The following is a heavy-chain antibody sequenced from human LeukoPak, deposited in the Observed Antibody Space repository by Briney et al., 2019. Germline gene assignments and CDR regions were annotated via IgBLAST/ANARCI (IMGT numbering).Heavy chain of an antibody. CDR3: ARRKQLWSNNWFDP. CDR2: IYSSGST. CDR1: GGSISSSSYY. D-gene: IGHD5-18*01. V-gene: IGHV4-39*01. J-gene: IGHJ5*02. Sequence: SETLSLTCTVSGGSISSSSYYWGWIRQPPGKGLEWIGNIYSSGSTYYNLSLESRVTISVDTSKNQFSLKLSSVTAADTAVYYCARRKQLWSNNWFDPWGQGTLVTVSS.